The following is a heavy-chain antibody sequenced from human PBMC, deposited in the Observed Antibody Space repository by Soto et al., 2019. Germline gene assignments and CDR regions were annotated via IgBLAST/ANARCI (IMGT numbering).Heavy chain of an antibody. J-gene: IGHJ4*02. D-gene: IGHD2-2*01. CDR3: ARGGRGYCSSISCLFDY. Sequence: GALRLSCAASGFSFRSYAMHWVRQAPGKGLEYVSAISSNGGSTYYADSVKGRFTISRDNSKNTLYLQMGSLRPEDMAVYYCARGGRGYCSSISCLFDYWGQGTLVTVSS. CDR1: GFSFRSYA. V-gene: IGHV3-64*02. CDR2: ISSNGGST.